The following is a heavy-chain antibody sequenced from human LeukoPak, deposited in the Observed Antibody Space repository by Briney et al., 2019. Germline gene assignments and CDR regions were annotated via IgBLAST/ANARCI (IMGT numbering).Heavy chain of an antibody. V-gene: IGHV4-38-2*02. CDR3: ARASMVRGVPINWFDP. CDR1: GYSISSGYY. CDR2: IYHSGST. J-gene: IGHJ5*02. Sequence: SETLSLTCTVSGYSISSGYYWGWIRQPPGKGLEWIGSIYHSGSTYYNPSLKSRVTISVDTSKNQFSLKLSSVTAADTAVYYCARASMVRGVPINWFDPWGQGTLVTVSS. D-gene: IGHD3-10*01.